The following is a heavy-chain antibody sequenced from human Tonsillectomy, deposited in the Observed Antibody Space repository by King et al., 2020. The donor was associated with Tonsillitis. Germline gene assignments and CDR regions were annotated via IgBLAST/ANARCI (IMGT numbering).Heavy chain of an antibody. CDR2: IYYSGST. Sequence: VQLQESGPGLVKPSETLSLTCTVSGGSISSYYWSWSRQPPGKGLEWIGYIYYSGSTNYNPSLKSLVTISVDTSKNQFSLKLSSVTAADTAVYYCAREGRGSSGNNWFDPWGQGTLVTVSS. CDR1: GGSISSYY. D-gene: IGHD6-13*01. V-gene: IGHV4-59*01. CDR3: AREGRGSSGNNWFDP. J-gene: IGHJ5*02.